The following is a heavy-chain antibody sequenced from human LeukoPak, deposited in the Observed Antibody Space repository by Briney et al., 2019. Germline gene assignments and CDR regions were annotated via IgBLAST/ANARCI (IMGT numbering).Heavy chain of an antibody. Sequence: GASVKVSCKVSGYALTDLSMHWVRQTPGKGPEWMGGVDPEDGETTYAQKFQGRVTMTRDTSTSTVYMELRGLRSDDTAVYYCAREDMSHDAFNVWGQGTMVTVSS. CDR3: AREDMSHDAFNV. D-gene: IGHD5/OR15-5a*01. CDR2: VDPEDGET. J-gene: IGHJ3*01. CDR1: GYALTDLS. V-gene: IGHV1-24*01.